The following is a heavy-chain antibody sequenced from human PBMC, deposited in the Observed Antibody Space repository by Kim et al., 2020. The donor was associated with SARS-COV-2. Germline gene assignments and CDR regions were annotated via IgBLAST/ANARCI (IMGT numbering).Heavy chain of an antibody. V-gene: IGHV3-23*01. D-gene: IGHD4-17*01. Sequence: ADAVKGRFTVSRDNPNNTLYLQMNSLRADDTAVYYCAKDPGTVTKDAFKIWGHGTMVTVAS. J-gene: IGHJ3*02. CDR3: AKDPGTVTKDAFKI.